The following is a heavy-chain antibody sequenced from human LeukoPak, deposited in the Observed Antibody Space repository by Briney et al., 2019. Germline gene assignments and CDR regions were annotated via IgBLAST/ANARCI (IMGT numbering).Heavy chain of an antibody. D-gene: IGHD3-9*01. V-gene: IGHV1-69*13. J-gene: IGHJ5*02. CDR2: IIPIFGTA. CDR3: AREVSPQKLRYSGGGWFDP. Sequence: ASVKVSCKASGGTFSSYAISWVRQAPGQGLKWMGGIIPIFGTANYAQKFQGRVTITADESTSTAYMELSSLRSEDTAVYYCAREVSPQKLRYSGGGWFDPWGQGTLVTVSS. CDR1: GGTFSSYA.